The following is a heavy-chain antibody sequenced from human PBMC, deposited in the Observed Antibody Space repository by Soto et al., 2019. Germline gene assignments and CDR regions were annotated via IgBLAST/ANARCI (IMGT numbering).Heavy chain of an antibody. V-gene: IGHV3-9*01. Sequence: EVQLVESGGGLVQPGRSLRLSCAASGFTFDDYAMHWVRQVPGKGLQWVSGISWNGVSSGYAASVKGRFTISRDNTKKYLYLEMNGVRPAGTALYYCAASRAYGSSAYSGFHYGMDVWGLGTRVTV. D-gene: IGHD3-22*01. CDR2: ISWNGVSS. J-gene: IGHJ6*02. CDR1: GFTFDDYA. CDR3: AASRAYGSSAYSGFHYGMDV.